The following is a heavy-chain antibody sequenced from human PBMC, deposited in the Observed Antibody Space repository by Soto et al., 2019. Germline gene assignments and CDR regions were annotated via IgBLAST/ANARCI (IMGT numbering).Heavy chain of an antibody. CDR2: ISSSSSTI. CDR3: ARERAITMIVVATGDAFDI. CDR1: GFTFSSYS. V-gene: IGHV3-48*02. D-gene: IGHD3-22*01. J-gene: IGHJ3*02. Sequence: PGASQSLSYAASGFTFSSYSVNWVRQAPGKGLEWVSYISSSSSTIYYADSVKGRFTISRDNAKNSLYLQMNSLRDEDTAVYYCARERAITMIVVATGDAFDIWGQGTMVTVSS.